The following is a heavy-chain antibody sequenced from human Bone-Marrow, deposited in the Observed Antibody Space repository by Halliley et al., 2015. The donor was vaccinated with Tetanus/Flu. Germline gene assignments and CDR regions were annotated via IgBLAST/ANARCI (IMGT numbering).Heavy chain of an antibody. CDR1: GFSFSGFG. D-gene: IGHD2-21*02. J-gene: IGHJ5*02. V-gene: IGHV3-33*01. CDR2: IRFDGSNT. CDR3: ARAGTGGGDCLDL. Sequence: QMQLVQSGGGVVQPGRSLRLSCAASGFSFSGFGMHWVRQAPGRGLEWVALIRFDGSNTNYAAFAKSRFIISRDNSKNTMDLQMNSLRVEDTAVYYCARAGTGGGDCLDLWGQGTLVTVSS.